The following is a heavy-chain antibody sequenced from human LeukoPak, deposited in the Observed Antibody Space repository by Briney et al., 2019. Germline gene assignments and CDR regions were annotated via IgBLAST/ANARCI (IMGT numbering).Heavy chain of an antibody. D-gene: IGHD3-3*01. J-gene: IGHJ6*04. Sequence: PSETLSLTCTVSNDSISSGDYYWNWIRQPRGKGLEWIGYIFHRGGTSYNPSLKSRILFSVDTSQNQFSLRLSSVTAADTAVYYCARGLHDFWSGYYVDVWGKGTTVTVSS. V-gene: IGHV4-30-4*01. CDR1: NDSISSGDYY. CDR3: ARGLHDFWSGYYVDV. CDR2: IFHRGGT.